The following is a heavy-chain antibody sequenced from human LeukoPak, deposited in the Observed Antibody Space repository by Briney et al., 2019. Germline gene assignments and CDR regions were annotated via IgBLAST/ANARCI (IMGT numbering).Heavy chain of an antibody. CDR1: GFTFDDYA. J-gene: IGHJ1*01. V-gene: IGHV3-9*01. Sequence: QAGGSLRLSCAASGFTFDDYAMHWVRQAPGKGLEWVSGISWNSGSIGYADSVKGRFTISRDNAKNSLYLQMNSLRAEDTALYYCAKDRGYYDSSGYHGYFQHWGQGTLVTVSS. D-gene: IGHD3-22*01. CDR2: ISWNSGSI. CDR3: AKDRGYYDSSGYHGYFQH.